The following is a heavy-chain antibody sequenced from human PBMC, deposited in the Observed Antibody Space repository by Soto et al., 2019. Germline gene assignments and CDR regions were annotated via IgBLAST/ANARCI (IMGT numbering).Heavy chain of an antibody. CDR1: GGSISSYY. D-gene: IGHD1-26*01. J-gene: IGHJ6*02. CDR2: IYYSGST. V-gene: IGHV4-59*01. Sequence: SETLSLTCTVSGGSISSYYWSWIRQPPGKGLEWIGYIYYSGSTNYNPSLKSRVTISVDTSKNQFSLKLSSVTAADTAVYYCARDMGATLYYYGMDVWGQGTTVTVSS. CDR3: ARDMGATLYYYGMDV.